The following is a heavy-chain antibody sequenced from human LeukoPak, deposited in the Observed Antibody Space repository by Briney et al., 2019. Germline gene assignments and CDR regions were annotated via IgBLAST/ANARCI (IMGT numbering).Heavy chain of an antibody. J-gene: IGHJ4*02. CDR2: INHSGST. Sequence: SETLSLTCAVSGGSFSGYYWSWIRQPPGKGLEWIGEINHSGSTNYNPSLKSRVTISVDTSKNQFSLKLSSVTAADTAVYYCATYCSSTSFYQDYWGQGTLVTVSS. D-gene: IGHD2-2*01. V-gene: IGHV4-34*01. CDR3: ATYCSSTSFYQDY. CDR1: GGSFSGYY.